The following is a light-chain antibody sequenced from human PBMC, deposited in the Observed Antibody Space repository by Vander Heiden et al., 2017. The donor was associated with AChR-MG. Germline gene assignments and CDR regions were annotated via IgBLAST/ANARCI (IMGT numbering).Light chain of an antibody. CDR1: QSVRSW. Sequence: DIHMTQSPSTLSASVGDRATITCRASQSVRSWLTWYQQKPGKAPKILIDKVSSLVTGVPSRFSGSGSGTEFTLTIISLQPEDFGTYYCLQDSTFPLTFGQGTRLEIK. V-gene: IGKV1-5*03. CDR3: LQDSTFPLT. J-gene: IGKJ5*01. CDR2: KVS.